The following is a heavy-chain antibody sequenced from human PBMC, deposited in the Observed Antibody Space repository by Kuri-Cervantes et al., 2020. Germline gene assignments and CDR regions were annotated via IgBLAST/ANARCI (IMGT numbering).Heavy chain of an antibody. CDR3: AKTSGSSPLLSELWLPSVFDY. CDR1: GFTVSSNY. V-gene: IGHV3-30*18. CDR2: ISYDGSSK. D-gene: IGHD5-18*01. Sequence: GGSLRLSCAASGFTVSSNYMSWVRQAPGKGLEWVAVISYDGSSKYYAGSVKGRFTISRDNSKNTLYLQMNSLRAEDTAVYYCAKTSGSSPLLSELWLPSVFDYWGQGTLVTVSS. J-gene: IGHJ4*02.